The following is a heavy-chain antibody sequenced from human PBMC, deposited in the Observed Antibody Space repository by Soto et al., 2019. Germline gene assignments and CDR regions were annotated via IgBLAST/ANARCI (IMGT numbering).Heavy chain of an antibody. V-gene: IGHV1-18*01. Sequence: QVQLVQSGAEVKKPGASVKVSCKASGYTFTSYGISWGRQAPGQGLEWMGWISAYNGNTNYAQKLQGRVTMTKDTYTSTAYMELRSMRSDDTAVYDCARDLGDIVVVVAATPDYYYGMDVWGQGTTVTVSS. CDR1: GYTFTSYG. CDR3: ARDLGDIVVVVAATPDYYYGMDV. CDR2: ISAYNGNT. D-gene: IGHD2-15*01. J-gene: IGHJ6*02.